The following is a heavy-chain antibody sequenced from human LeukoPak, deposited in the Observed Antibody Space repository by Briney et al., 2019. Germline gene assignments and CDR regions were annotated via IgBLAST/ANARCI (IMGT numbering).Heavy chain of an antibody. D-gene: IGHD1-14*01. CDR2: IIPILGIA. J-gene: IGHJ5*02. V-gene: IGHV1-69*04. CDR1: GGTFSSYA. Sequence: SVKVSCKASGGTFSSYAISWVRQAPGQGLEWMGRIIPILGIADYAQKFQGRVTITADKSTSTAYMELSSLRSEDTAAYYCARDRTRALGRQYNWFDPWGQGTLVTVSS. CDR3: ARDRTRALGRQYNWFDP.